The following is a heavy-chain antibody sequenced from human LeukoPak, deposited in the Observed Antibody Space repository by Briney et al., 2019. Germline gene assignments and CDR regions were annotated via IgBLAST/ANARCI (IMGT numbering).Heavy chain of an antibody. Sequence: QPGRSLRLSCAASGFTFSNYGMRWVRQAPGKGLEWVALIRYDGSNKYYADSVKGLFTISRENSKNTLYLQMNSLRAEDTAVYFCARDLTQLALFDYWGQGTLVTVSS. D-gene: IGHD6-13*01. CDR2: IRYDGSNK. V-gene: IGHV3-33*01. CDR3: ARDLTQLALFDY. CDR1: GFTFSNYG. J-gene: IGHJ4*02.